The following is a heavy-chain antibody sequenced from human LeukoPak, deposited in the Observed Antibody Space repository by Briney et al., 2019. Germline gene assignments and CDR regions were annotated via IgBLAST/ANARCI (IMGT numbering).Heavy chain of an antibody. Sequence: GGSLRLSCAASGFTFSSYAMSWVRQAPGKGLEWVSAISGSGGSTYYADSVKGRFTISRDNSKNTLYLQMNSLRAEDTAVYYCAEVEGIYPAYYFDYWGQGTLVTVSS. J-gene: IGHJ4*02. V-gene: IGHV3-23*01. CDR1: GFTFSSYA. CDR3: AEVEGIYPAYYFDY. D-gene: IGHD2-2*01. CDR2: ISGSGGST.